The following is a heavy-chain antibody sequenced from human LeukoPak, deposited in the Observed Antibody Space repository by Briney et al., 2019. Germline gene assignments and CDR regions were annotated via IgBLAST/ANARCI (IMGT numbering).Heavy chain of an antibody. CDR2: INTNTGNP. Sequence: RASVKVSCKASGYTFTSYAMNWVRQAPGQGLEWMGWINTNTGNPTYVQGFTGRFVFSLDTSVSTAYLQITSLKAEDTAVYYCARGTSGLVTTNDYWGQGTLVTVSS. CDR1: GYTFTSYA. CDR3: ARGTSGLVTTNDY. D-gene: IGHD3/OR15-3a*01. V-gene: IGHV7-4-1*02. J-gene: IGHJ4*02.